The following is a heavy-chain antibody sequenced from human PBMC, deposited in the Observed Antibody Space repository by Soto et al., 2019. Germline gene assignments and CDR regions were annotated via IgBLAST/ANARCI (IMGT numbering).Heavy chain of an antibody. CDR3: ARVPGRL. V-gene: IGHV3-53*02. J-gene: IGHJ4*02. CDR2: VYSGGAT. D-gene: IGHD3-10*01. Sequence: QLVETGGGSIQPGTSLTLSCAASGFSVSRNYMTWVRQAPGKGLEWVSFVYSGGATFYADSVKGRFILSRYDSQNAMCLQMNNLRAEDTAVYYCARVPGRLWGRGTLVTVAS. CDR1: GFSVSRNY.